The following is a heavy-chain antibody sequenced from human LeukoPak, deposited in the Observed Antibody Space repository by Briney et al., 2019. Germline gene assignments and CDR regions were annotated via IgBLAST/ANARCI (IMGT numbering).Heavy chain of an antibody. CDR1: GGTFSSYA. CDR2: IIPILGIE. Sequence: ASVKVSCKASGGTFSSYAISWVRQAPGQGLEWMGRIIPILGIENYAQKFQGRVTITADKSTSTAYMELSSLRSEDTAVYYCARGGDIVVVPAASPYRYYYYMDVWGKGTTVTVSS. D-gene: IGHD2-2*01. CDR3: ARGGDIVVVPAASPYRYYYYMDV. V-gene: IGHV1-69*04. J-gene: IGHJ6*03.